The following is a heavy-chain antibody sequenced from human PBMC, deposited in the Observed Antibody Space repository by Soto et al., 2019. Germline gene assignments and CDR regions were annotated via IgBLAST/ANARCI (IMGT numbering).Heavy chain of an antibody. V-gene: IGHV1-18*01. CDR2: ISAHNGNK. CDR1: CYTFTSYG. J-gene: IGHJ5*02. CDR3: AGDPDSHYNDSHASSYP. Sequence: GASVKVSCKAXCYTFTSYGINLVRHSPGQWLEWMGWISAHNGNKKYAQKLQGRVTMTTDTSTSTAYMELRSLRSDDTAVYYCAGDPDSHYNDSHASSYPWGQGTLVTVSS. D-gene: IGHD4-4*01.